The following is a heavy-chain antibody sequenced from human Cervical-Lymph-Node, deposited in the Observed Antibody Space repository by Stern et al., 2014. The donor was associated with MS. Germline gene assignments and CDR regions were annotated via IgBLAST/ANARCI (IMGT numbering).Heavy chain of an antibody. Sequence: QVQLQESGPRLVKPSETLSLTCTVSGDSISTFYWNWVRQPPGKGLEWIGYVYYNGNTNYSPSLKSRVAMSVDTSKNQFSLHLNSVTAADTAIYYCVRGLWSGYLVPFGYWGRGTLVTVSS. CDR1: GDSISTFY. V-gene: IGHV4-59*01. D-gene: IGHD3-3*01. CDR2: VYYNGNT. J-gene: IGHJ4*02. CDR3: VRGLWSGYLVPFGY.